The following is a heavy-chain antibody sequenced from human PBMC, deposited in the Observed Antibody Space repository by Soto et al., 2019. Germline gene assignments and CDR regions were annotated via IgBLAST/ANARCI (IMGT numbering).Heavy chain of an antibody. CDR3: AKGGRQWLVTSDFNF. CDR2: VSRDGRNT. V-gene: IGHV3-30*18. CDR1: GFTFSDYA. D-gene: IGHD6-19*01. Sequence: VQLVESGGGVVQPGRSLRLSCAASGFTFSDYAMHWVRQAPGKGLEWVAVVSRDGRNTHYADSVKGRFTNSRDSSKNTVSMEMTSLRAEDTAVYYCAKGGRQWLVTSDFNFWGQGALVTVSS. J-gene: IGHJ4*02.